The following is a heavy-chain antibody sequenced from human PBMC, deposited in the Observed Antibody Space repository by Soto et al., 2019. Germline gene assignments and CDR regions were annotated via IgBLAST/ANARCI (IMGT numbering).Heavy chain of an antibody. D-gene: IGHD2-2*01. CDR1: GFTFSSYT. V-gene: IGHV3-23*01. J-gene: IGHJ6*02. CDR3: ARDPPNDKTQLDYGMDV. Sequence: GGFLRLSCAASGFTFSSYTMNWVRQAPGKGPEWVSLISARGGSTYYADSVKGRFTISRDNSKNTLYLQMNSLRAEDTGVYYCARDPPNDKTQLDYGMDVWGQGTAVTVSS. CDR2: ISARGGST.